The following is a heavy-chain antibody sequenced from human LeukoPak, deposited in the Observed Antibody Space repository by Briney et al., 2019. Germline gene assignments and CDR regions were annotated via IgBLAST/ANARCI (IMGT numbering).Heavy chain of an antibody. CDR3: ARDSGYDLT. D-gene: IGHD5-12*01. CDR1: GGSISSGSYY. J-gene: IGHJ5*02. V-gene: IGHV4-61*02. Sequence: SETLSLTCTVSGGSISSGSYYWSWIRQPAGKGLEWIGRIYTSGSTNYNPSLKSRVTISADTSKNQFSLKLSSVTAADTAVYYCARDSGYDLTWGQGTLVTVSS. CDR2: IYTSGST.